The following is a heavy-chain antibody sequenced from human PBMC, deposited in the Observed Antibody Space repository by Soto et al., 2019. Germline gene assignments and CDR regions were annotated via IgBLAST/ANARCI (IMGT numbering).Heavy chain of an antibody. CDR3: ARDRTHFDSSAYYSGLDV. Sequence: SETLSLTCTVSGASIDSYYWNWIRQPPGKGLEWIGYIYYSGSTTYNPSLKTRVTISVDRSKNQSSLKLTSVTAADTAVYYCARDRTHFDSSAYYSGLDVWGQGTTVTVSS. J-gene: IGHJ6*02. V-gene: IGHV4-59*13. CDR1: GASIDSYY. CDR2: IYYSGST. D-gene: IGHD3-22*01.